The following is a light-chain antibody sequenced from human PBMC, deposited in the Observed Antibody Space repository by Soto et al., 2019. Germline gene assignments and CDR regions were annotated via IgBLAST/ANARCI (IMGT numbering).Light chain of an antibody. CDR2: KAS. J-gene: IGKJ1*01. CDR1: QGIRND. V-gene: IGKV1-39*01. Sequence: IQVTQSPSSLSASVGDRVTITCRASQGIRNDLSWYQQKPGKAPKLLIYKASTLESGVPSRFSGSGSGTDFTLTISSLQPEDFATYYCQQSYSTPRTFGQGTKVDIK. CDR3: QQSYSTPRT.